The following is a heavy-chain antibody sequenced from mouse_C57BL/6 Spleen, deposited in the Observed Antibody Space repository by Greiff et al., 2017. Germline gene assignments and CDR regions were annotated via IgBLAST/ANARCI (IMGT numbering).Heavy chain of an antibody. V-gene: IGHV1-4*01. D-gene: IGHD1-1*01. Sequence: VKLVESGAELARPGASVKMSCKASGYTFTSYTMHWVKQRPGQGLEWIGYINPSSGYTKYNQKFKDKATLTADKSSSTAYMQLSSLTSEDSAVYYCARSVYYYGSSLWAMDYWGQGTSVTVSS. CDR1: GYTFTSYT. CDR2: INPSSGYT. CDR3: ARSVYYYGSSLWAMDY. J-gene: IGHJ4*01.